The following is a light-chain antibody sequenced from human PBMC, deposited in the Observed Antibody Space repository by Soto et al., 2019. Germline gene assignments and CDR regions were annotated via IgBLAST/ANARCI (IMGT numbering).Light chain of an antibody. Sequence: EIVMTQSPATLSVSPGGRATLSCRASQSISDTLAWYQQKPGQAPRLLIYSASRRATGFPGRFSGSGSGTDFTLTISSLQSEDLAIYYCQQRSNWPRTFGQGTKV. CDR3: QQRSNWPRT. CDR2: SAS. CDR1: QSISDT. V-gene: IGKV3-15*01. J-gene: IGKJ1*01.